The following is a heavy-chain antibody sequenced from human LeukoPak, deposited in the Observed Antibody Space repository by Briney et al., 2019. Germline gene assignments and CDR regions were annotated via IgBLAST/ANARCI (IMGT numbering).Heavy chain of an antibody. J-gene: IGHJ4*02. CDR3: ARDSRRDGYNLFDY. V-gene: IGHV1-69*06. D-gene: IGHD5-24*01. Sequence: SVKVSCKASGGTFSSYAISWVRQAPGQGLEWMGGIIPIFGTANYAQKFQGRVTITADKSTSTAYMELSGLRSDDAAVFYCARDSRRDGYNLFDYWGQGTLVTVSS. CDR1: GGTFSSYA. CDR2: IIPIFGTA.